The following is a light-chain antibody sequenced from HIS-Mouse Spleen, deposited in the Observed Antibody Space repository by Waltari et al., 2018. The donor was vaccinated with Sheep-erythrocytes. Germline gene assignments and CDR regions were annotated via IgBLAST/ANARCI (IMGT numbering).Light chain of an antibody. J-gene: IGLJ2*01. CDR1: SSDVGGYNY. V-gene: IGLV2-11*01. CDR3: CSYAGSYTFVV. CDR2: DVS. Sequence: QSALTQPRSVSGSPGQSVTISCTGTSSDVGGYNYVSWYQQHPGKAPKLMIYDVSTPPSGVPDRFSGSKSGNTASLTISGLQAEDEADYYCCSYAGSYTFVVFGGGTKLTVL.